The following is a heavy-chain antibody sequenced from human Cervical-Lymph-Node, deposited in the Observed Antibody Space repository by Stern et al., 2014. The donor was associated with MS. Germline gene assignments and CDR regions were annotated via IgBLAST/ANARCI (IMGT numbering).Heavy chain of an antibody. Sequence: PALAKPSQTPSLTCTVSRGSLSSGGYYWSWIRQHPGKGLQWIGNIHYRGSINYNPSHMSRVTISIDTSKNQFSLKLSSVTAADTAVYYCARVGGYCSSTSCYNYGMDVWGQGTTVTVSS. CDR2: IHYRGSI. D-gene: IGHD2-2*02. J-gene: IGHJ6*02. CDR1: RGSLSSGGYY. CDR3: ARVGGYCSSTSCYNYGMDV. V-gene: IGHV4-31*03.